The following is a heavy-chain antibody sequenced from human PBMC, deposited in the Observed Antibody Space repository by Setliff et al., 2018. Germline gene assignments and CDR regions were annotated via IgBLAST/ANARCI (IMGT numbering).Heavy chain of an antibody. CDR1: GYTFTNYA. Sequence: GASVKVSCKASGYTFTNYAINWVRQAPGQGLEWVGWISAYSGNTYYAQKFRGRVTMTTDTSTATAYLELRSLRSDDTAVYYCSRLVRYCTRTSCQRASGEDYWGQGTLVTVSS. V-gene: IGHV1-18*01. CDR3: SRLVRYCTRTSCQRASGEDY. CDR2: ISAYSGNT. J-gene: IGHJ4*02. D-gene: IGHD2-2*01.